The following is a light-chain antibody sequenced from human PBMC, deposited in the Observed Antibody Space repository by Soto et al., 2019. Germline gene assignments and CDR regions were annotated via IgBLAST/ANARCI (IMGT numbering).Light chain of an antibody. CDR3: CSYGGYYNYV. V-gene: IGLV2-11*01. CDR1: STDVGGYNY. Sequence: QSALTQPRSVSGSPGQSVTISCTGTSTDVGGYNYVSWYQQHPGKAPKVMIYDVSKRPPGVPDRFSGSKSGNTASLTISGLQAEDEADYYCCSYGGYYNYVFGTGTKVAVL. J-gene: IGLJ1*01. CDR2: DVS.